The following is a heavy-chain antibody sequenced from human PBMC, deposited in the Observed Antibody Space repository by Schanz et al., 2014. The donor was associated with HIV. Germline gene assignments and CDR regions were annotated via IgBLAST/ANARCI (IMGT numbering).Heavy chain of an antibody. Sequence: VQLVESGGGLVQPGRSLRLSCAASRFSFRGYGMHWVRQTPGKGLEWVAVISYDGSNKYYADSVKGRFTISRDISKNTLYLQMNSLRAEDTAVYYCAKEEQQLGGVGGYHFDYWGQGTLVTVSS. V-gene: IGHV3-30*18. CDR3: AKEEQQLGGVGGYHFDY. CDR1: RFSFRGYG. D-gene: IGHD6-13*01. J-gene: IGHJ4*02. CDR2: ISYDGSNK.